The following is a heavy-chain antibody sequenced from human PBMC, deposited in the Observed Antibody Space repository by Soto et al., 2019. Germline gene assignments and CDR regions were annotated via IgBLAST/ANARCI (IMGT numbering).Heavy chain of an antibody. CDR1: GFTFSSYE. CDR2: ISSSGSTI. CDR3: ARDRGYDAHDYYYNAMDV. V-gene: IGHV3-48*03. D-gene: IGHD2-15*01. J-gene: IGHJ6*02. Sequence: GGSLRLSCAASGFTFSSYEMNWVRHAPGKGLEWVSYISSSGSTIYYADSVKGRFTISRDNAKNSLYLQMNSLRAEDTAVYYCARDRGYDAHDYYYNAMDVWGQGTMVTVSS.